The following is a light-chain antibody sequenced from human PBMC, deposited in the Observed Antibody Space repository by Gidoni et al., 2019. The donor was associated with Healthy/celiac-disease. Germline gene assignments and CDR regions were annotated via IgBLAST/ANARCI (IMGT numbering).Light chain of an antibody. CDR3: QQYNSSKYT. CDR1: QSISSW. CDR2: DAS. Sequence: DIQMTQSPSTLSASVGDRVTITCRASQSISSWVAWYQQKPGQAPKLLIYDASSLESGVPSRFSGSGSGTEFTLTISSLQPDDFATYYCQQYNSSKYTFGQGTKLEIK. V-gene: IGKV1-5*01. J-gene: IGKJ2*01.